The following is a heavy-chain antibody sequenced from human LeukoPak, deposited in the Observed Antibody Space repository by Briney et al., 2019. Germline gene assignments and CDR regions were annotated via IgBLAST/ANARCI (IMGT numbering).Heavy chain of an antibody. Sequence: PSETLSLTCTVPGGSISSYYWSWIRQPPGKGLEWIGYIYTSGSTNYNPSLKSRVTISGDTSKNQFSLKVSSVTAADTAVYYCARQRARGTYSASLGYWGQGTLVTVSS. J-gene: IGHJ4*02. CDR3: ARQRARGTYSASLGY. V-gene: IGHV4-4*09. CDR2: IYTSGST. D-gene: IGHD1-26*01. CDR1: GGSISSYY.